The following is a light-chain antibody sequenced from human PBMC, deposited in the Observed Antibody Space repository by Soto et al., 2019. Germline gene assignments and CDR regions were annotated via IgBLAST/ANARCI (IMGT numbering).Light chain of an antibody. J-gene: IGLJ2*01. Sequence: QSVLTQPPSVSEAPRQRVTISCSGSSSNIGNNAVNWYQQLPGKAPKLLIYYDDLLPSGVSHRFSGSKSGTSASLAISGLQSEDEADDYCAAWDDSLSRVVFGGGTKLTVL. CDR1: SSNIGNNA. CDR2: YDD. V-gene: IGLV1-36*01. CDR3: AAWDDSLSRVV.